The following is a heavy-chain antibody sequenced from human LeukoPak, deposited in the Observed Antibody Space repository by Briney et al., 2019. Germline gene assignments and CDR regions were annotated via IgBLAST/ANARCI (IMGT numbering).Heavy chain of an antibody. CDR2: IYSGGST. J-gene: IGHJ4*02. CDR1: GFTVSSNY. D-gene: IGHD1-26*01. Sequence: GGSLRLSCAASGFTVSSNYMSWVRQAPGKGLEWVSVIYSGGSTYYADSVKGRFTISRDNSKNTLYLQVNSLRAEDTAVYYCARSGVGATYGYWGQGTLVTVSS. V-gene: IGHV3-53*01. CDR3: ARSGVGATYGY.